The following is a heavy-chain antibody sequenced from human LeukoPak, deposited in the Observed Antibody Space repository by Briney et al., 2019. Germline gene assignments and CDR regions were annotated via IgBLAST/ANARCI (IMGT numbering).Heavy chain of an antibody. V-gene: IGHV3-30-3*01. J-gene: IGHJ4*02. CDR1: GFTFSSYA. Sequence: GGSLRLSCTVSGFTFSSYAIHWVRQAPGKGLEWVAVISYDGNNKYYADSVRGRFTISRDNSKDTLYLQMNSLRAEDTAVYYCARDFSPYTNGWYAGYWGQGTLVTVSS. CDR2: ISYDGNNK. CDR3: ARDFSPYTNGWYAGY. D-gene: IGHD6-19*01.